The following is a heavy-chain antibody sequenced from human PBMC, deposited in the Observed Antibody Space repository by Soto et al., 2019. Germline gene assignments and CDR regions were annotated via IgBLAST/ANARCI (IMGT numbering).Heavy chain of an antibody. D-gene: IGHD3-10*01. CDR3: AKVLYPRSYYGVGAFDI. Sequence: HPGGSLRLSCAASGFTFSSYAMSWVRQAPGKGLEWVSAISGSGGSTYYADSVKGRFTISRDNSKNTLYLQMNSLRAEDTAVYYCAKVLYPRSYYGVGAFDIWGQGTMVTVSS. CDR1: GFTFSSYA. CDR2: ISGSGGST. V-gene: IGHV3-23*01. J-gene: IGHJ3*02.